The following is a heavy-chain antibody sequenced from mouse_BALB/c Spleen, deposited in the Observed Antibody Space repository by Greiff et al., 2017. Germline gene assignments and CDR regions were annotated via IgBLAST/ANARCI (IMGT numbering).Heavy chain of an antibody. Sequence: EVQGVESGGDLVKPGGSLKLSCAASGFTFSSYGMSWVRQTPDKRLEWVATISSGGSYTYYPDSVKGRFTISRDNAKNTLYLQMSSLKSEDTAMYYCASSGAFYYGYGYFDYWGQGTTLTVSS. CDR1: GFTFSSYG. CDR3: ASSGAFYYGYGYFDY. CDR2: ISSGGSYT. J-gene: IGHJ2*01. D-gene: IGHD1-2*01. V-gene: IGHV5-6*01.